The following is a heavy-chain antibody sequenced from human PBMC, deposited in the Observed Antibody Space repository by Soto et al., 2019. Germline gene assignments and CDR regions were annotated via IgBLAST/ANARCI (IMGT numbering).Heavy chain of an antibody. CDR2: IYYSGST. J-gene: IGHJ6*02. D-gene: IGHD3-10*01. CDR1: GGSISSGSYY. CDR3: ATRTDYYYGSGSLGGMDV. V-gene: IGHV4-31*03. Sequence: QVQLQELGPGLVKPSQTLSLTCTVSGGSISSGSYYWSWIRQLPGKGLEWIGYIYYSGSTYYNPSLKSRVTISVDTSKNPFSLKLNSVTAADTAVYYCATRTDYYYGSGSLGGMDVWGQVTTVTVSS.